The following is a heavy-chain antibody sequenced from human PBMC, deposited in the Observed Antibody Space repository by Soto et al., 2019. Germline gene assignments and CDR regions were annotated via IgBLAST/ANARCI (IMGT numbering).Heavy chain of an antibody. CDR2: IYYSGST. D-gene: IGHD4-4*01. CDR3: ARHHHNPTFDF. J-gene: IGHJ4*02. V-gene: IGHV4-39*01. Sequence: SETLSLTCIVSGGSISSSGYYWAWIRQPPGKGLEWIGSIYYSGSTYYTPSLKSRVTISADTSKNQFSLRLSSVTAADTAVYFCARHHHNPTFDFSGQRTLVTVSS. CDR1: GGSISSSGYY.